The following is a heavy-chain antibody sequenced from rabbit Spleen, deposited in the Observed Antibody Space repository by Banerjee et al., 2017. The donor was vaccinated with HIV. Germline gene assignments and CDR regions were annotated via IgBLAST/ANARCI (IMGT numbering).Heavy chain of an antibody. CDR1: GFDFSNYG. J-gene: IGHJ3*01. CDR3: ARDLVAVIGRNFNV. Sequence: QLEESGGGLVKPEGSLKLSCKASGFDFSNYGVTWVRPAPGKGLEWIGYIDPVFHITTDAAWLNGRFSVSRENTQNTVYLQLNSLTAADTATDCCARDLVAVIGRNFNVWAQGTLVTVS. V-gene: IGHV1S7*01. D-gene: IGHD1-1*01. CDR2: IDPVFHIT.